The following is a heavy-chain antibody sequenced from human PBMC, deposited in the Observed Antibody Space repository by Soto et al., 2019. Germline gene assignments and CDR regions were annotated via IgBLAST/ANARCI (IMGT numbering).Heavy chain of an antibody. CDR2: INHSGST. V-gene: IGHV4-34*01. CDR3: AREGLHSLDY. CDR1: GGSFSGYY. Sequence: SETLSLTCAVYGGSFSGYYWSWIRQPPGKGLEWIGEINHSGSTNYNPSLKSRVTISVDTSKNQFSLKLSSVTAADTAVYYCAREGLHSLDYWGQGTLVTVSS. J-gene: IGHJ4*02. D-gene: IGHD4-4*01.